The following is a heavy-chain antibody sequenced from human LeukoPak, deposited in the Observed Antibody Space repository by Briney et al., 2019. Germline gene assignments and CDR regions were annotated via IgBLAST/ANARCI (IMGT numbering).Heavy chain of an antibody. V-gene: IGHV3-66*01. J-gene: IGHJ4*02. Sequence: PGGSLRLSCAASGFXVSSNYMSWVRQAPGKGLEWVSVIYSGGSAYYADSVKGRFTISRDNAKNSVYLQMNSLRAEDTAVYYCARRHHFGFLDSWGQGTLVTVSS. D-gene: IGHD3-10*01. CDR3: ARRHHFGFLDS. CDR1: GFXVSSNY. CDR2: IYSGGSA.